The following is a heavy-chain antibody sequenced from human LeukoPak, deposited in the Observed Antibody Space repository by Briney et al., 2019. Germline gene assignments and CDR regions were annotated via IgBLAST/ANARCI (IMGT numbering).Heavy chain of an antibody. Sequence: RAGGSLRLSCAASGFTFSTYAMSWVRQAPGKGLDWVSTISDGGSDTHYADSVKGRFTISRDNSNNTLYLQMNSLRAEDTAVYYCVKALYGDYGRFDYGGHGTLVTVSS. V-gene: IGHV3-23*01. CDR2: ISDGGSDT. CDR1: GFTFSTYA. CDR3: VKALYGDYGRFDY. J-gene: IGHJ4*01. D-gene: IGHD4-17*01.